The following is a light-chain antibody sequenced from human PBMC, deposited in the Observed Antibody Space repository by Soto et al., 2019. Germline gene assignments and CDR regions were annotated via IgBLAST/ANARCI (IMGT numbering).Light chain of an antibody. CDR2: KAS. V-gene: IGKV1-5*03. CDR3: QQYARNPLT. Sequence: DIQMTRSPSTLSASEGDRVTISCRASQSISSRLAWYQQKAGKAPKLLIYKASGLQSGVPSRFSGSGSGTEFTLIISSLQPDDFATYYCQQYARNPLTVGGGTKVDIK. CDR1: QSISSR. J-gene: IGKJ4*01.